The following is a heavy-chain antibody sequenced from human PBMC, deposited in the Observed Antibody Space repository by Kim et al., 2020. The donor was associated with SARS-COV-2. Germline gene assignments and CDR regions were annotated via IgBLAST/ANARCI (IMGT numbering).Heavy chain of an antibody. J-gene: IGHJ6*02. V-gene: IGHV3-66*02. CDR2: TYIGGNT. D-gene: IGHD2-15*01. Sequence: GGSLRLSCAAFEFIVSDNYLTWVRQAPGKGLEWVSLTYIGGNTNYADSVKGRFTISRDNTKNTLYLQMNSLGGEDTAVYYCASGRYCSRVSCLYGMHVWGQGTTVTVSS. CDR3: ASGRYCSRVSCLYGMHV. CDR1: EFIVSDNY.